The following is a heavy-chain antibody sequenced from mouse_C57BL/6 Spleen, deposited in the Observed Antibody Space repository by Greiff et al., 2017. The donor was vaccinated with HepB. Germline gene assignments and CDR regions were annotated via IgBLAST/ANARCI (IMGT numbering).Heavy chain of an antibody. CDR3: ARGYYGNYFYAMDY. V-gene: IGHV1-80*01. Sequence: QVQLQQSGAELVKPGASVKISCKASGYAFSSYWMNWVKQRPGKGLEWIGQIYPGDGDTNYNGKFKGKATLTADKSSSTAYMQLSSLTSEDSAVYFCARGYYGNYFYAMDYWGQGTSVTVSS. D-gene: IGHD2-1*01. CDR1: GYAFSSYW. J-gene: IGHJ4*01. CDR2: IYPGDGDT.